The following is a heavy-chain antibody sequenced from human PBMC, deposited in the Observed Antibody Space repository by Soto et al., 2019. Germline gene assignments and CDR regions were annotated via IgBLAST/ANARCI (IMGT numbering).Heavy chain of an antibody. CDR3: TIEGAYPGPDFDY. Sequence: LRLSCAASGFTFSDRYMDWVRQAPGKGLEWVGRTKNKANSYTTEYAASVKGRFTISRDDSRNSVYLQMNSLKTDDTAVYYCTIEGAYPGPDFDYWGQGTLVTVS. CDR2: TKNKANSYTT. V-gene: IGHV3-72*01. D-gene: IGHD3-16*01. J-gene: IGHJ4*02. CDR1: GFTFSDRY.